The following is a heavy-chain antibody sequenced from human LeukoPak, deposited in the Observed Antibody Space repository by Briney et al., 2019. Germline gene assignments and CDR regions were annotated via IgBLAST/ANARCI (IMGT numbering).Heavy chain of an antibody. CDR1: GYTFTSYY. J-gene: IGHJ5*02. Sequence: ASVKVSCKASGYTFTSYYMHWVRQAPGQGLEWMGIINPSGGSTSYAQKFQGRVTMTRDMSTSTVYMELSSLRSEDTAVYYSARAQSLEGYYDILTGPNWFDPWGQGTLVTVSS. V-gene: IGHV1-46*01. CDR3: ARAQSLEGYYDILTGPNWFDP. D-gene: IGHD3-9*01. CDR2: INPSGGST.